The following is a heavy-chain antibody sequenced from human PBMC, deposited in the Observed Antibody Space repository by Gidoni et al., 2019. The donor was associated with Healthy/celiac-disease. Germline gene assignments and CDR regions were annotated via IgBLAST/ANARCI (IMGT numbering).Heavy chain of an antibody. CDR1: GGLSSSSSYY. CDR3: ASVWTYGDQGVDY. J-gene: IGHJ4*02. V-gene: IGHV4-39*01. D-gene: IGHD4-17*01. Sequence: QLQLQESGPGLVKPSDTLPLTCTVPGGLSSSSSYYWGWIRQPPGKGLEWIGSIYYSGSTYYNPSLKSRVTISVDTSKNQFSLKLSSVTAADTAVYYWASVWTYGDQGVDYWGQGTLVTVSS. CDR2: IYYSGST.